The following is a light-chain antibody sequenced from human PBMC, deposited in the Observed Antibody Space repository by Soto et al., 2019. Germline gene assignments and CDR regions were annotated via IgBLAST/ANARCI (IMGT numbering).Light chain of an antibody. CDR3: QQYYSYPFT. V-gene: IGKV1-8*01. CDR2: AAS. J-gene: IGKJ3*01. CDR1: QGISSY. Sequence: AIRMTQSPSSFSASTGDRVTITCRASQGISSYLAWYQQKPGKAPKVLIYAASTLQSGVPSRFSGSGSGTDFTLTINCLQSEDFATYYCQQYYSYPFTFGPGTKVDIK.